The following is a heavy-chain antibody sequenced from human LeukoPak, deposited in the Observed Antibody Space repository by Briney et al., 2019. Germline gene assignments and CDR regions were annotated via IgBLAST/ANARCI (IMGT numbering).Heavy chain of an antibody. CDR2: TYYMSESYN. D-gene: IGHD5-12*01. CDR3: ASNRGSGYDPFDY. Sequence: RTYYMSESYNDYAVSVKSRITINPDTSKNQFSLQLNSVTPEDTAVYYCASNRGSGYDPFDYWGQGTLVTVSS. V-gene: IGHV6-1*01. J-gene: IGHJ4*02.